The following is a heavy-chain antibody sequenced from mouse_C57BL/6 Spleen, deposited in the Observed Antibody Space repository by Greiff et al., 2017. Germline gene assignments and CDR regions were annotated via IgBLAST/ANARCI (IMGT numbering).Heavy chain of an antibody. J-gene: IGHJ2*01. CDR3: AREDYYGSSPHYFDY. V-gene: IGHV1-81*01. D-gene: IGHD1-1*01. CDR1: GYTFTSYG. CDR2: IYPRSGNT. Sequence: VQLQESGAELARPGASVKLSCKASGYTFTSYGISWVKQRTGQGLEWIGEIYPRSGNTYYNEKFKGKATLTADKSSSTAYMELRSLTSEDSAVYYCAREDYYGSSPHYFDYWGQGTTLTVSS.